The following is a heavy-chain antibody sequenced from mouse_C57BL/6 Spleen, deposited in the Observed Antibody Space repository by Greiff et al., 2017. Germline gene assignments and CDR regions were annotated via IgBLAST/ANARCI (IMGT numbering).Heavy chain of an antibody. V-gene: IGHV1-26*01. Sequence: EVKLQQSGPELVKPGASVKISCKASGYTFTDYYMNWVKQSHGKSLEWIGDINPNNGGTSYNQKFKGKATLTIDKYSSTAYMELRSLTSEDSAVYYCAREGTVVATPYWYFDVWGTGTTVTVSS. CDR2: INPNNGGT. D-gene: IGHD1-1*01. CDR1: GYTFTDYY. CDR3: AREGTVVATPYWYFDV. J-gene: IGHJ1*03.